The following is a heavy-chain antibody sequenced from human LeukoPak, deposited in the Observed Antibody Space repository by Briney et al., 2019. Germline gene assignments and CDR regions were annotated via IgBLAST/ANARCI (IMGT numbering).Heavy chain of an antibody. V-gene: IGHV3-7*04. CDR3: ARAPTRIAAAGTSLCDAFDI. D-gene: IGHD6-13*01. Sequence: PGGSLRLSCAAYGFSLSGYWMSWVRQAPGKGLEWVARLHADGNEKNFVHSVKGRFTVSRDNAKNSLYLQMNSLRAEDTAVYYCARAPTRIAAAGTSLCDAFDIWGQGTMVTVSS. CDR1: GFSLSGYW. CDR2: LHADGNEK. J-gene: IGHJ3*02.